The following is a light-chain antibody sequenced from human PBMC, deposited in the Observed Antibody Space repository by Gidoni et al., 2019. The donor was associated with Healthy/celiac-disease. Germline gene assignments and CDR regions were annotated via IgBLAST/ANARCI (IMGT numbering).Light chain of an antibody. CDR3: QQYNSRT. J-gene: IGKJ1*01. CDR1: QSINTF. V-gene: IGKV1-5*03. CDR2: KAS. Sequence: DIQMTQSPSTLSASVGDRVTITCRASQSINTFLAWYQQKPGKAPKLLIYKASTLESGVPSRFSGSGSRTEFTLTISSLQPDDFATYYCQQYNSRTFGQXTKVEIK.